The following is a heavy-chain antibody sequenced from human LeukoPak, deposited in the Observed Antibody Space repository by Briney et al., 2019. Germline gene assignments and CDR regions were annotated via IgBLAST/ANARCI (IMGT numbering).Heavy chain of an antibody. J-gene: IGHJ6*02. CDR2: IYYSGST. CDR1: GGSISSGGYY. CDR3: ARVSPQNYYYYGMDV. V-gene: IGHV4-31*03. Sequence: SQTLSLTCTVSGGSISSGGYYWSWLRQHPGKGLEWIGYIYYSGSTYYNPSLKSRVTISVDTSKNQFSLKLSSVTAADTAVYYCARVSPQNYYYYGMDVWGQGTTVTVSS.